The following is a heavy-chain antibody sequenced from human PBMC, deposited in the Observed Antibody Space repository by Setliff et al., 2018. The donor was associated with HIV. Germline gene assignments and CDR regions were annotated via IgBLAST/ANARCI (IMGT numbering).Heavy chain of an antibody. D-gene: IGHD4-17*01. CDR1: GYSVATHG. CDR3: ARFGPLRYFDH. V-gene: IGHV1-3*01. J-gene: IGHJ4*02. Sequence: RASVKVSCKTSGYSVATHGLSWVRQAPGQGLEWMGWINAGNGDTRYSQKFQGSVTFTRDTSASTAYMEVTGLRSEDTAVYYCARFGPLRYFDHWGQGTLVTVSS. CDR2: INAGNGDT.